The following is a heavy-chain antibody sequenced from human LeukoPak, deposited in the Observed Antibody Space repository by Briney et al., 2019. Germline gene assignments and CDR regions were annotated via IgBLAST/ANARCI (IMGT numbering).Heavy chain of an antibody. J-gene: IGHJ4*02. D-gene: IGHD6-19*01. CDR1: GYTFSNYY. V-gene: IGHV1-46*01. Sequence: ASVKVSCKASGYTFSNYYIHCLRQAPGHVLEWMGMINPDGGSMSYAQKFQGRVTMTRDTSTSTVYMELSSLRSEETAVFYCARGYSDGWYDYWGQGTLVTVSS. CDR2: INPDGGSM. CDR3: ARGYSDGWYDY.